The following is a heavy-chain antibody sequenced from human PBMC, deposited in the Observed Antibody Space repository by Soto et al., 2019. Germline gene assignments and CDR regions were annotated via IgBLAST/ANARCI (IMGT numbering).Heavy chain of an antibody. CDR1: GGSISSSSYY. D-gene: IGHD3-9*01. Sequence: SETLSLTCTVSGGSISSSSYYWGWIRQPPGKGLEWIGSLYYTGSTYYNPSLRSRVTISVDTTRNQFSLKLSSVAAADTAVYYCARGDILTGYSPPYRWFDPWGQGTLVTVSS. CDR3: ARGDILTGYSPPYRWFDP. J-gene: IGHJ5*02. V-gene: IGHV4-39*01. CDR2: LYYTGST.